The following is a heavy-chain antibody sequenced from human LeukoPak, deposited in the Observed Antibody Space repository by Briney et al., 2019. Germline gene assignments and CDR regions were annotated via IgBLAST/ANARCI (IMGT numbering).Heavy chain of an antibody. Sequence: TGGSLRLSCAASGLTFTTYGLHWVRQAPGKGLEWVAAIASNGGSEYYADSVKGRFTISRDNSKNTLFLQMNSLRPDDTAVYYCAKRGHYSINWYHYFDYWGQGTLVTVSS. V-gene: IGHV3-30*18. CDR3: AKRGHYSINWYHYFDY. D-gene: IGHD6-13*01. CDR2: IASNGGSE. CDR1: GLTFTTYG. J-gene: IGHJ4*02.